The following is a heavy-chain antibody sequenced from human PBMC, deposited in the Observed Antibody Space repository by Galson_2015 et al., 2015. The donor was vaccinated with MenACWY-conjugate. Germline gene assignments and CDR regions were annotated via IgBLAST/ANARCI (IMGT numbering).Heavy chain of an antibody. CDR3: ARIRRDFWSGDALYYYYYMDV. J-gene: IGHJ6*03. CDR1: GFSLDTSGMC. D-gene: IGHD3-3*01. Sequence: PALVKPTQTLTLTCTFSGFSLDTSGMCVGWIRQPPGKALEWLARIDWDDHKYYTTSLKTRLTISTDTSKNQEVPTLTNMDPVDTATYYCARIRRDFWSGDALYYYYYMDVWGKGTTVTVSS. V-gene: IGHV2-70*11. CDR2: IDWDDHK.